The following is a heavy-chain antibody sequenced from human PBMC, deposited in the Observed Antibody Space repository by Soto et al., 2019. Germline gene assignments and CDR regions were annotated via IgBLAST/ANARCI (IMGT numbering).Heavy chain of an antibody. CDR1: GFTFNSYG. CDR3: AKGRGGGYSLTACYFDY. D-gene: IGHD5-18*01. CDR2: ISHDGSDK. V-gene: IGHV3-30*18. J-gene: IGHJ4*01. Sequence: QVQLVESGGGVVQPGRSLRLSCAASGFTFNSYGMHWVRQAPGKGLEWVAVISHDGSDKYYGGSVKGRFTISRDNSKNTLNLQMNSLRPEDTAVYYCAKGRGGGYSLTACYFDYWGHGSLVTVSS.